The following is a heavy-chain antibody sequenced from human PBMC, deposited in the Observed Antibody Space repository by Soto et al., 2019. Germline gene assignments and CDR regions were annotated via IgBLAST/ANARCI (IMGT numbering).Heavy chain of an antibody. J-gene: IGHJ4*02. D-gene: IGHD2-8*01. V-gene: IGHV4-39*01. CDR3: VSQRTSVLTQAYFDY. CDR2: VYYRGRS. CDR1: CGSVIDSNYY. Sequence: SETLSLTCTFSCGSVIDSNYYWGWIRQSPGKGLEWIGSVYYRGRSYSKSSVKSRVTISVDTSKNQFSLNLNSVTASDTAVYYCVSQRTSVLTQAYFDYWGPGALVTVSS.